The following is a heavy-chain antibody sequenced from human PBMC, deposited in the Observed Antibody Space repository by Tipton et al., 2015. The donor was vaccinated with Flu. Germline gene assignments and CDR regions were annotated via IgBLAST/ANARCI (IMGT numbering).Heavy chain of an antibody. V-gene: IGHV3-53*01. CDR1: GFSVRSNH. CDR2: IYSDGST. J-gene: IGHJ4*02. CDR3: TAGVGATDHDY. D-gene: IGHD1-26*01. Sequence: SLRLSCEASGFSVRSNHLSWVRQAPGTGLECVSVIYSDGSTYYIDSVKGRFAISRDDSKNTLYLQMDSLKTEDTAVYYCTAGVGATDHDYWGQGTLVTVSS.